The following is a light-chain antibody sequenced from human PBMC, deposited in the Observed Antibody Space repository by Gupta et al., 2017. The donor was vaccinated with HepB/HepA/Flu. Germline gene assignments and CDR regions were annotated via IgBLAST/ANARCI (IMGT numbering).Light chain of an antibody. CDR1: QGISSW. J-gene: IGKJ1*01. V-gene: IGKV1-12*01. CDR3: QQANSLPRT. Sequence: DIQMTQSPSSGSASVGDRVTIPCRAIQGISSWLAWYQQKPRKAPKHLIYTASSLQSGIPSRFSGSESVTAFTRTTSSLQPEECATYECQQANSLPRTFGQGTKVEIK. CDR2: TAS.